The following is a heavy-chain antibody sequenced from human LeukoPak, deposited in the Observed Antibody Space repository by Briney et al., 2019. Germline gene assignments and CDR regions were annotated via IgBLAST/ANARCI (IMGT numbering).Heavy chain of an antibody. CDR3: ARVARTGIGELLRPLDK. CDR1: GFNFNNYA. J-gene: IGHJ4*02. V-gene: IGHV3-30-3*01. D-gene: IGHD3-10*01. CDR2: MSYDGTNR. Sequence: GGSLRLSCTVSGFNFNNYAMHWVRQAPGKGLEWVTIMSYDGTNRYYADSVKGRFTVSRDNSKNTLYLQMNSLRSDDTAVYYCARVARTGIGELLRPLDKWGQGTLVSVSS.